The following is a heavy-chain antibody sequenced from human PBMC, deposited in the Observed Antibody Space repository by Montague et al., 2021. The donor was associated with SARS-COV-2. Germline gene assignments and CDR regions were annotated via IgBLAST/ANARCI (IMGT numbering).Heavy chain of an antibody. D-gene: IGHD1-20*01. CDR2: IVVGSGNT. CDR1: GFTFTSSA. CDR3: AAESITGPQGWFDY. J-gene: IGHJ4*02. V-gene: IGHV1-58*01. Sequence: SVMVSCKASGFTFTSSAVQWVRQARGQRLEWIGWIVVGSGNTNYAQKFQERVTITRDMSTSTAYMELSSLRSEDTAVYYCAAESITGPQGWFDYWGQGTLVTVSS.